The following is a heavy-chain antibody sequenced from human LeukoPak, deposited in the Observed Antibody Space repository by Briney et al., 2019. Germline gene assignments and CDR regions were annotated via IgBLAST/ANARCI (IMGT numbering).Heavy chain of an antibody. D-gene: IGHD6-19*01. CDR1: GYTFTSYY. V-gene: IGHV1-46*01. J-gene: IGHJ4*02. CDR3: ARGGGSGWDSFDY. Sequence: ASVKVSCKASGYTFTSYYMHWVRQAPGQGLEWMGIINPSGGSTSYAQKFQGRVTMTRDMSTSTVYMELSRLRSDDTAVYYCARGGGSGWDSFDYWGQGTLVTVSS. CDR2: INPSGGST.